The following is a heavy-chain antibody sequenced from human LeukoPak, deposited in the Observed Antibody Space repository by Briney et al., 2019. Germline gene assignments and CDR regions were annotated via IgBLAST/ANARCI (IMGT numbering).Heavy chain of an antibody. J-gene: IGHJ4*02. CDR1: GLSISGQW. Sequence: GGSLRLSCVASGLSISGQWMNWVRQAPGQGLEWVASIKHDGSEEHYVDSVKGRFTISRDDGRNSVSLQMNSVRAEDTAVYYCGYTNNFYHWGQGTLVVVSS. D-gene: IGHD3-16*02. CDR3: GYTNNFYH. CDR2: IKHDGSEE. V-gene: IGHV3-7*01.